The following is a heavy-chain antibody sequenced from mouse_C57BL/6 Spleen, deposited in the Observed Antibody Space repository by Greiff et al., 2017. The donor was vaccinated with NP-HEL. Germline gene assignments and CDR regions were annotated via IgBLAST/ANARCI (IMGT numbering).Heavy chain of an antibody. Sequence: DVHLVESGAELVRPGASVKLSCTASGFNIKDYYMHWVKQRPEQGLEWIGRIDPEDGDTEYAPKFQGKATMTADTSSNTAYLQLSSLTSEDTAVYYCTATVVGSPYAMDYWGQGTSVTVSS. D-gene: IGHD1-1*01. CDR1: GFNIKDYY. CDR3: TATVVGSPYAMDY. V-gene: IGHV14-1*01. J-gene: IGHJ4*01. CDR2: IDPEDGDT.